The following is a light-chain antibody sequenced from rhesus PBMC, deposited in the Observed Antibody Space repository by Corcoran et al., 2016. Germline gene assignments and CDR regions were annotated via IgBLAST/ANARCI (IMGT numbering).Light chain of an antibody. J-gene: IGKJ2*01. V-gene: IGKV3-24*04. CDR1: QSVGRY. Sequence: ETVVTQSPATLALSPGERATLSCRASQSVGRYLAWYQQKPGQPPRLLISGASSRATGNPDRVSGSRSGTDFTLTISSLEPEDVATYYCQHGYGTPPYSFGQGTKVEIK. CDR3: QHGYGTPPYS. CDR2: GAS.